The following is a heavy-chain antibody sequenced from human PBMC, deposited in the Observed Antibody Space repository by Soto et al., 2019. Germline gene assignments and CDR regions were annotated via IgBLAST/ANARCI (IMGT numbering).Heavy chain of an antibody. CDR3: ARSAASYSSGCYQLRNWFAP. Sequence: SETLSLTCTVSGGSISRYYWSWIRQPPGKGLEWIGYIYYSGSTNYNPSLKSRVTISVDTSKNQFSLKLSSVTAADTAVYYCARSAASYSSGCYQLRNWFAPRGQGTLVPVSS. CDR2: IYYSGST. D-gene: IGHD6-19*01. CDR1: GGSISRYY. J-gene: IGHJ5*02. V-gene: IGHV4-59*01.